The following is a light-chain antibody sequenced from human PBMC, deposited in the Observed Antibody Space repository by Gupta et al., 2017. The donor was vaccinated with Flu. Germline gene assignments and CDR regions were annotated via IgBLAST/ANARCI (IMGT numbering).Light chain of an antibody. CDR1: QDISNY. V-gene: IGKV1-33*01. J-gene: IGKJ2*01. CDR2: DAS. Sequence: PSSLSASVGDRVTITCQASQDISNYLNWYQQKPGKAPKLLIYDASKFETGVPSRFSGSGSGTDFTFTISSLQPEDIATYYCQQEYNLPYTFGQGTKLEIK. CDR3: QQEYNLPYT.